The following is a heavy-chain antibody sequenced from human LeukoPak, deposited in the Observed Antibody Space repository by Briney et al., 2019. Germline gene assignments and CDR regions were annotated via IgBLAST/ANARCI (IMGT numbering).Heavy chain of an antibody. CDR3: ARGKTSQNIVTRKTYNWFDP. J-gene: IGHJ5*02. CDR1: GFTFSSYN. CDR2: ISSSSDYI. V-gene: IGHV3-21*01. D-gene: IGHD2/OR15-2a*01. Sequence: GGSLRLSCAAPGFTFSSYNMNWVRQAPGMGLEWVSSISSSSDYIYYADSVKGRFTISRDNAKNSLYLQMKSLRAEDTAVYYCARGKTSQNIVTRKTYNWFDPWGQGTLVTVSS.